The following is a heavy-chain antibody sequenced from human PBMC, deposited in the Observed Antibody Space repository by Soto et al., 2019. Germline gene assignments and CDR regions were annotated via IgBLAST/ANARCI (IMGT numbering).Heavy chain of an antibody. J-gene: IGHJ4*01. V-gene: IGHV3-33*01. Sequence: QVQLVESGGGVVQPGGSLRLSCAASGFTFGTYAMHWVRQAPGKGLEWVAVIYYDGSNRYYGDAVKGRFTISRDNSKSTLYPQMSSLRAEDTAVYYCARAFCTNGVCYYFFDYWGHGTLVTVSS. D-gene: IGHD2-8*01. CDR2: IYYDGSNR. CDR1: GFTFGTYA. CDR3: ARAFCTNGVCYYFFDY.